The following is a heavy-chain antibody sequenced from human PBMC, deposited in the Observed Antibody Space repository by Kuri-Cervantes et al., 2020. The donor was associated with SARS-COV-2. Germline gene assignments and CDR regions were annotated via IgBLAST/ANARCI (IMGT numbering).Heavy chain of an antibody. J-gene: IGHJ5*02. D-gene: IGHD4-23*01. CDR2: INSDGSST. Sequence: GGSLRLSCAASGFTFSSYAMSWVRQAPGKGLEWVSRINSDGSSTSYADSVKGRFTISRDNAKNTLYLQMNSLRAEDTAVYYCAPPVGGNSVPSTWGQGTLVTVSS. CDR3: APPVGGNSVPST. CDR1: GFTFSSYA. V-gene: IGHV3-74*01.